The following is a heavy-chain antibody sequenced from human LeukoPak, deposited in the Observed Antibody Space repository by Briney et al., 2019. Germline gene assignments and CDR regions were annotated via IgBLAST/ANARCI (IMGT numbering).Heavy chain of an antibody. V-gene: IGHV1-69*13. CDR2: IIPIFGTA. CDR3: ARDNLYGDEGDY. J-gene: IGHJ4*02. D-gene: IGHD4-17*01. CDR1: GGTFSSYA. Sequence: GASVKVSCKASGGTFSSYAISWVRQAPGQGLEWMGGIIPIFGTANYAQKFQGRVTITADESTSTAYMELSSLRSEDTAVYYCARDNLYGDEGDYWGQGTLVTVSS.